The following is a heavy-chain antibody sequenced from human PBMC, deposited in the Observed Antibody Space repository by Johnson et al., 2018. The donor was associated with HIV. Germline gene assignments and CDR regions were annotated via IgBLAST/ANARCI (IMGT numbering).Heavy chain of an antibody. CDR1: GFTFSSYG. V-gene: IGHV3-33*06. J-gene: IGHJ3*02. CDR2: IWYDGSNK. CDR3: AKGWRQLWPTGDGAFDI. Sequence: QVQLVESGGGLVQPGRSLRLSCAASGFTFSSYGMHWVRQAPGKGLEWVAVIWYDGSNKYYADSVKGRFTISRDNAKNTLYLQMNSLRTGDTAVYYCAKGWRQLWPTGDGAFDIWGQGTMVTVSS. D-gene: IGHD5-18*01.